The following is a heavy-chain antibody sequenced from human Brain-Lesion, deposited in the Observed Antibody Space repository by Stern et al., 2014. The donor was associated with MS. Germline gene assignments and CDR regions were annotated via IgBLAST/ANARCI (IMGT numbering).Heavy chain of an antibody. Sequence: QLVESGPGLVKPSETLSLTCTVSGGSINTNNYYWGWIRQPPGKGLEWIGNIYSSGSTFYSPSLKSRVTMSVDTSKNQLSLKLGSVTAADTAVYYCARTGDDFGDYSLSYWGQGTLVTVSS. D-gene: IGHD4-17*01. V-gene: IGHV4-39*01. CDR3: ARTGDDFGDYSLSY. CDR1: GGSINTNNYY. J-gene: IGHJ4*02. CDR2: IYSSGST.